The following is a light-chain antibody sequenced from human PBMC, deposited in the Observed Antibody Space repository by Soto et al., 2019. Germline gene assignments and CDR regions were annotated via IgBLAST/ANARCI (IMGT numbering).Light chain of an antibody. CDR1: QSISTY. J-gene: IGKJ1*01. CDR2: AAS. Sequence: DIRMTHSPSSLSASVGDRLTITCRASQSISTYLNWYRQKPGKAPELLIYAASSLQSGVPSRFSGSGSGKDFTLTISSLQPEDFATYYCQQSYSTPWTIGHGTKVEIX. V-gene: IGKV1-39*01. CDR3: QQSYSTPWT.